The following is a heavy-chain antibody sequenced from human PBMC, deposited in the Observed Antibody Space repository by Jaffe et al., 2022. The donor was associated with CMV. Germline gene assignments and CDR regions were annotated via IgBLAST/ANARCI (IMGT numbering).Heavy chain of an antibody. CDR2: ITRSNGEA. D-gene: IGHD2-21*02. CDR1: GFTFGGYA. V-gene: IGHV3-9*01. CDR3: ANSVSDWAPDS. J-gene: IGHJ4*02. Sequence: EVQLVESGGGLVQPGRSLRLSCAAPGFTFGGYAMHWVRQAPGKGLEWISGITRSNGEAGYADSVKGRFTISRDNARNSLYLEMNSLRPEDTAFYYCANSVSDWAPDSWGQGTLVTVSS.